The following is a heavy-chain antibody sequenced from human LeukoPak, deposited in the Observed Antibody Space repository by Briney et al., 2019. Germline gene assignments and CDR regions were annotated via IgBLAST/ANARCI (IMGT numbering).Heavy chain of an antibody. V-gene: IGHV3-33*06. J-gene: IGHJ6*03. CDR1: GFTFSSYG. CDR3: AKCIAAAGNPFRYYYYYMDV. CDR2: IWYDGSNK. Sequence: PGGSLRLSCAASGFTFSSYGMHWVRQAPGKGLEWVAVIWYDGSNKYYADSVKGRFTISRDNSKNTLYLQMNSLRAEDTAVYYCAKCIAAAGNPFRYYYYYMDVWGKGTRSPSP. D-gene: IGHD6-13*01.